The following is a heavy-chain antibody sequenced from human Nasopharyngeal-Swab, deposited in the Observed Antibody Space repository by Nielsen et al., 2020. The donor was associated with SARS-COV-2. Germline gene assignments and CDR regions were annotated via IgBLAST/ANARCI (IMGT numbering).Heavy chain of an antibody. CDR3: ARDRVEGGYDSSGYYYSL. Sequence: GRDLRLAWAACGFTVSSYGMHWVRQAPGKGLEWVAVIWYDGSNKYYADSVKGRFTISRDNSKNTLYLQMNSLRAEDTAVYYCARDRVEGGYDSSGYYYSLWGQGTLVTVSS. D-gene: IGHD3-22*01. CDR2: IWYDGSNK. J-gene: IGHJ4*02. CDR1: GFTVSSYG. V-gene: IGHV3-33*01.